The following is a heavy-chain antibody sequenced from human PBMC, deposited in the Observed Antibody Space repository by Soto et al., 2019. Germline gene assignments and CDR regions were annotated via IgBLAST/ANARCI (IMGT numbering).Heavy chain of an antibody. D-gene: IGHD3-22*01. CDR2: IIPIFGTA. CDR3: ARGDSSGYYPYYYYGMDV. Sequence: ASVKVSCKASGGTFSSYAISWVRQAPGQGLEWMGGIIPIFGTANYAQKFQGRVTITADKSTSTAYMELSSLRSEETAVYYCARGDSSGYYPYYYYGMDVWGQGTTVTVSS. CDR1: GGTFSSYA. J-gene: IGHJ6*02. V-gene: IGHV1-69*06.